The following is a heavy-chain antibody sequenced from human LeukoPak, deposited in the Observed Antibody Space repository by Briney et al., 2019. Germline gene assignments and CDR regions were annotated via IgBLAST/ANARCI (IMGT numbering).Heavy chain of an antibody. CDR2: ISNTGSTI. V-gene: IGHV3-11*01. J-gene: IGHJ6*03. CDR3: AMQRQLYSNYADMDV. D-gene: IGHD4-11*01. Sequence: KPGGSLRLSCASSTSTFSDDFMSWIRQAPGKGLEWISYISNTGSTIYYADSVKGRFTISRDNAKNSVYLQMNSLRVEDTAVYYCAMQRQLYSNYADMDVWGKGTTVTVSS. CDR1: TSTFSDDF.